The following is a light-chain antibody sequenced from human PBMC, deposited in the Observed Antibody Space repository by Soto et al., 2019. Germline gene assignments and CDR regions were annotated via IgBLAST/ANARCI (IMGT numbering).Light chain of an antibody. Sequence: EIVMTQSPATLSVFPGETATLSCRASQSVGSAVAWYQHKPGQAPRLLIVGASIRATGVPGRFSGGGSGTEFTLTIATLQSEDFAVYYCQQYRNWPPLTFGGGTTVEI. CDR3: QQYRNWPPLT. V-gene: IGKV3-15*01. J-gene: IGKJ4*01. CDR2: GAS. CDR1: QSVGSA.